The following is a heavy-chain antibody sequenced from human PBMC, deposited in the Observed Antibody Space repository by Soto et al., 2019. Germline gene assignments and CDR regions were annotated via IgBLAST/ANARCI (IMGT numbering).Heavy chain of an antibody. CDR1: GFTFSSYS. D-gene: IGHD6-19*01. CDR3: AREPTNSIAVAGSALGGFDP. V-gene: IGHV3-48*02. CDR2: ISSSSSTI. Sequence: GGSLRLSCAASGFTFSSYSMNWVRQAPGKGLEWVSYISSSSSTIYYADSVKGRFTISRDNAKNSLYLQMNSLRDEDTAVYYCAREPTNSIAVAGSALGGFDPWGQGTLVT. J-gene: IGHJ5*02.